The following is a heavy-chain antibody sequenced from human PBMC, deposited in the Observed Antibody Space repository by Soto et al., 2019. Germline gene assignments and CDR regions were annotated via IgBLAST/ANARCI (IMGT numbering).Heavy chain of an antibody. CDR1: GGSISSGGYY. Sequence: QVQLQESGPGLVKPSQTLSLTCTVSGGSISSGGYYWSWIRQHPGKGLEWIGYIYYSGSTYYNPSLKSRVTISVDTSKNQVALKLSAVTAADTAVYYCARCRPCSSDFDYWGQGTLVTVSS. J-gene: IGHJ4*02. V-gene: IGHV4-31*03. CDR2: IYYSGST. D-gene: IGHD3-10*02. CDR3: ARCRPCSSDFDY.